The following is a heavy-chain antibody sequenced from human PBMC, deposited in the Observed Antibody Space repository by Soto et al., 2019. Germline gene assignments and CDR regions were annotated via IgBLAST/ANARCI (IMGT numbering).Heavy chain of an antibody. J-gene: IGHJ4*02. CDR3: ARESLYDFWSGYYPNDY. V-gene: IGHV1-3*01. Sequence: QVQLVQSGAEVKKPGASVKVSCKASGYTFTSYAMHWVRQAPGQRLEWMGWINAGNGNTKYSQKFQGRVTITSDTSASTAYMELSSLRSEDTAVYYCARESLYDFWSGYYPNDYWGRGTLVTVSS. CDR2: INAGNGNT. D-gene: IGHD3-3*01. CDR1: GYTFTSYA.